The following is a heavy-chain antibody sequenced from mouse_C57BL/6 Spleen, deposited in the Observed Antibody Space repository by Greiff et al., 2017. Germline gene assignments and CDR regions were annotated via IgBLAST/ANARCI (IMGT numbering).Heavy chain of an antibody. CDR1: GYTFTSYW. V-gene: IGHV1-61*01. CDR2: IYPSDSET. J-gene: IGHJ1*03. D-gene: IGHD1-1*01. Sequence: QVQLQQPGAELVRPGSSVKLSCKASGYTFTSYWMDWVKQRPGQGLEWIGNIYPSDSETHYNQKFKDKATLTVDKSSSTAYMQLRSLTSEDSAVYYCARENYYGSSYNWYFDVWGTGTTVTVSS. CDR3: ARENYYGSSYNWYFDV.